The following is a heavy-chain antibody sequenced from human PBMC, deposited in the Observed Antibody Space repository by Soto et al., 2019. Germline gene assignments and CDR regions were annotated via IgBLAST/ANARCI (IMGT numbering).Heavy chain of an antibody. V-gene: IGHV4-4*02. CDR3: ARHEGWTGPDQ. Sequence: SETLSLTCAVSGASIGSGGCWSWVRQPPGKGLEWIAEIFHDGNTNYSPSLKSRVTISVDKSKNQFSLNVYSVTAADTAVYYCARHEGWTGPDQWGQRTLVTVSS. J-gene: IGHJ5*02. D-gene: IGHD2-8*02. CDR2: IFHDGNT. CDR1: GASIGSGGC.